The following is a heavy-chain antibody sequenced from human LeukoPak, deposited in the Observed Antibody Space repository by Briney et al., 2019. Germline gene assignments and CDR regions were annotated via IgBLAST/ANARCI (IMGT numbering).Heavy chain of an antibody. CDR1: GFTFSDYY. J-gene: IGHJ6*02. Sequence: GGSLRLFCAASGFTFSDYYMSWIRQAPGKGLEWVSYISSSGSTIYYADSVKGRFTISRDNAKNSLYLQMNSLRAEDTAVYYCARDISNTAMVRDYYYGMDVWGQGTTVTVSS. D-gene: IGHD5-18*01. V-gene: IGHV3-11*01. CDR3: ARDISNTAMVRDYYYGMDV. CDR2: ISSSGSTI.